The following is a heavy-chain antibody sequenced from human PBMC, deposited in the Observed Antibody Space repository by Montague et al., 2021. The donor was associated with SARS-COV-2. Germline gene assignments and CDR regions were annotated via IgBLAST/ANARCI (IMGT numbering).Heavy chain of an antibody. CDR2: IYSSGNA. CDR1: GGSINYYY. J-gene: IGHJ4*02. CDR3: ARGDHPQSGSWYFFDT. Sequence: SETLSLTCTVSGGSINYYYWHWLRQSAAKGLEWIGRIYSSGNANYSPSLKRRATMSVDTSQNQFSLKLNSLTAADTAVYYCARGDHPQSGSWYFFDTWGQGALVTVSS. V-gene: IGHV4-4*07. D-gene: IGHD6-13*01.